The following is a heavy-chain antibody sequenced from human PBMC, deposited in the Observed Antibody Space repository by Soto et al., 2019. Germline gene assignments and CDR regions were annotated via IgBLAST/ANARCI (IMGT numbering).Heavy chain of an antibody. D-gene: IGHD3-22*01. J-gene: IGHJ4*02. V-gene: IGHV4-61*01. CDR2: IYYSEST. CDR3: ARVPYYYDSSGYYYPYFDY. CDR1: GGSVSSGSYY. Sequence: SETLSLTCTVSGGSVSSGSYYWSWIRQPPGKGLEWIGYIYYSESTNYNPSLKSRVTISVDTSKNQFSLKLSSVTAAGTAVYYCARVPYYYDSSGYYYPYFDYWGQGTL.